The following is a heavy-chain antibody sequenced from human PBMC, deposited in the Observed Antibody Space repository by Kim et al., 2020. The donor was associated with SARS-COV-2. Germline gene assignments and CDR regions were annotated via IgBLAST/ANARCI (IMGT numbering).Heavy chain of an antibody. Sequence: SETLSLTCAVYGGSFSGYYWSWIRQPPGKGLEWIGEINHSGSTNYNPSLKSRVTISVDTSKNQFSLKLSSVTAADTAVYYCARGLTDYYYDSSGLTLDWYFDLWGRGTLVTVSS. CDR3: ARGLTDYYYDSSGLTLDWYFDL. V-gene: IGHV4-34*01. CDR1: GGSFSGYY. D-gene: IGHD3-22*01. CDR2: INHSGST. J-gene: IGHJ2*01.